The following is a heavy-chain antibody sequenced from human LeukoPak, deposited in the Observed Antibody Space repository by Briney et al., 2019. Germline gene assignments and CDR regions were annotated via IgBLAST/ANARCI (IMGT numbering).Heavy chain of an antibody. V-gene: IGHV3-23*01. CDR2: ISGSGGST. CDR3: AKDLSLSGQGLVTLFDP. D-gene: IGHD6-19*01. Sequence: GGSLRLSCAASGSTFSSYAMSWVRQAPGKGLEWVSAISGSGGSTYYADSVKGRFTISRDNTKNTLYLQMNSLRAEGTAVYYCAKDLSLSGQGLVTLFDPWGQGTLVTV. CDR1: GSTFSSYA. J-gene: IGHJ5*02.